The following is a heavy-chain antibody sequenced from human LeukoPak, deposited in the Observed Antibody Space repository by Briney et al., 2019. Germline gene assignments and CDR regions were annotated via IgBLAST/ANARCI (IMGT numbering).Heavy chain of an antibody. D-gene: IGHD3-10*01. CDR3: AREKISMVRGVRDGLDV. J-gene: IGHJ6*02. CDR2: INHSRST. CDR1: GGSFSGYY. V-gene: IGHV4-34*01. Sequence: SETLSLTCVVYGGSFSGYYWSWIRQPPGKGLEWIGEINHSRSTNYNPSLKSRVTISVDTSKNQLSLKLRSVTAADTAVYYCAREKISMVRGVRDGLDVWGQGTTVTVSS.